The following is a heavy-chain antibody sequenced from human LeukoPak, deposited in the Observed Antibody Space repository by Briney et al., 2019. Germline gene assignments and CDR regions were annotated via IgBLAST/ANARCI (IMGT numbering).Heavy chain of an antibody. D-gene: IGHD2-2*01. V-gene: IGHV4-59*01. CDR3: AREEYCSSTSCQFDY. J-gene: IGHJ4*02. CDR1: GGSISSYY. CDR2: IYYSGST. Sequence: SETLSLTCTVSGGSISSYYWSWIRQPPGKGLEGIGYIYYSGSTNYNPSLKSRVTISVDTSKNQFSLKLSSVTAADTAVYYCAREEYCSSTSCQFDYWGQGTLVTVSS.